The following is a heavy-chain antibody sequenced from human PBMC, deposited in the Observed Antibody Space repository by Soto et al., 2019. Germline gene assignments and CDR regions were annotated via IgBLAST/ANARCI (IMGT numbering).Heavy chain of an antibody. V-gene: IGHV2-5*02. D-gene: IGHD3-9*01. CDR2: IYWDDGK. Sequence: SGPTLVNPTQTLTLTCTFSGFSLSTSGVGVAWIRQPPGKALEWLALIYWDDGKRYSPSLKTRLNITKDTSKNQVVLTLTNVDRVDTATYFCARRPAYDISTGYYPFDSWGQGXLVTVHS. CDR3: ARRPAYDISTGYYPFDS. CDR1: GFSLSTSGVG. J-gene: IGHJ4*02.